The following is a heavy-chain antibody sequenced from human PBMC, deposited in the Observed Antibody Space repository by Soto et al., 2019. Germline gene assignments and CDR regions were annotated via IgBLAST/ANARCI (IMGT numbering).Heavy chain of an antibody. CDR3: ARATVTTYYYYHYMDV. CDR1: GYTFTSYD. Sequence: ASVKVSCKASGYTFTSYDSNWVRQATGQGLEWMGWMNPNSGNTGYAQKFQGRVTMTRNTSISTAYMELSSLRSEDTAVYYCARATVTTYYYYHYMDVWGKGTTVTVSS. V-gene: IGHV1-8*01. J-gene: IGHJ6*03. CDR2: MNPNSGNT. D-gene: IGHD4-17*01.